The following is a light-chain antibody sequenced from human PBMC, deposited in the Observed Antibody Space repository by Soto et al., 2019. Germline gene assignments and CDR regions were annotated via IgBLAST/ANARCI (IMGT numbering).Light chain of an antibody. CDR1: QSVLYSSNNKNY. Sequence: DIVMTQSPDSLAVSLGERATINCKSSQSVLYSSNNKNYLAWYQQKPGQPPKLLIYWASTRESGVPDRFSGSGSGTDFTLTISSLQTEDVALYYCHQYYSIPRTFGQGTKVEIK. J-gene: IGKJ1*01. V-gene: IGKV4-1*01. CDR2: WAS. CDR3: HQYYSIPRT.